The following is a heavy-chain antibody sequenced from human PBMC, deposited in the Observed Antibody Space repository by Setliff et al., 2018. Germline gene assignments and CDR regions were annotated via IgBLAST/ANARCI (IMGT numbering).Heavy chain of an antibody. CDR3: ARERSYDGLNYYGMDV. CDR2: ISPYNGHT. Sequence: ASVKVSCKASGYTLINYGISWVRQAPGQGLDWVGWISPYNGHTNYVQKLQGRVTMTTDTSTNTAHMELNSLRFDDTAVYYCARERSYDGLNYYGMDVWGQGTTVTVSS. J-gene: IGHJ6*01. CDR1: GYTLINYG. D-gene: IGHD1-26*01. V-gene: IGHV1-18*01.